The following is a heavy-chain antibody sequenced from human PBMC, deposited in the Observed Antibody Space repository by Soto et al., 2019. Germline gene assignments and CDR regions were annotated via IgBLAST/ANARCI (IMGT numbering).Heavy chain of an antibody. J-gene: IGHJ3*02. CDR3: ARAYYGLEDI. D-gene: IGHD3-3*01. V-gene: IGHV4-59*01. Sequence: QVQLQESGPGLVKPSETLSLTCTVSGGSISSYYWSWIRQPPGKGLEWIGYIYYSGSTNYNPSLKSRVTISVDTSKNQFSLKLSSVTAADTAVYYCARAYYGLEDIWGQGTMVTVSS. CDR2: IYYSGST. CDR1: GGSISSYY.